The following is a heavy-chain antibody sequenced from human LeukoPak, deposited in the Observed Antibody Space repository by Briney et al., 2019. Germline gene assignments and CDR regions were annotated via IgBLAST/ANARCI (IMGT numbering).Heavy chain of an antibody. D-gene: IGHD3-22*01. CDR2: IYTGGNT. Sequence: GGSLRLSCAASGFTVDSNYLSWVRQAPGKGLEWVSTIYTGGNTYYAASVKGRFTIPRDFSKNTVFLHMNSLRAEDTAMYYCARGDDSGYYDYFDYWGQGTLVTVSS. CDR3: ARGDDSGYYDYFDY. V-gene: IGHV3-53*01. J-gene: IGHJ4*02. CDR1: GFTVDSNY.